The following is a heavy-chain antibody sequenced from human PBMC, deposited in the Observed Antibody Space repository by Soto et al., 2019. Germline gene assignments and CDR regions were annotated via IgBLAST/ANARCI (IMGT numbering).Heavy chain of an antibody. J-gene: IGHJ5*02. CDR3: AKSGSSGWYGWFDP. CDR1: GFSLRTSGVG. V-gene: IGHV2-5*01. Sequence: QITLKESGPKLVKPTQTLTLTCIFSGFSLRTSGVGVGWIRQPPGKALEWLGFIHWNDDKRYSPSLKSRLTITKDTSKNQVVLTMTNMDPVDTATYYCAKSGSSGWYGWFDPWGQGTLVTVSS. D-gene: IGHD6-19*01. CDR2: IHWNDDK.